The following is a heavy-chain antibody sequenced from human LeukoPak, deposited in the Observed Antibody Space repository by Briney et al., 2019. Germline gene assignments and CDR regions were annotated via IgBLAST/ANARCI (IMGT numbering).Heavy chain of an antibody. CDR1: GYSFTSYW. D-gene: IGHD3-10*01. CDR3: ARQYGVDGSGSANFDY. J-gene: IGHJ4*02. CDR2: IYPGDSDT. Sequence: GESLKISCKGSGYSFTSYWIGWVRQMPGKGLEWMGIIYPGDSDTRYSPSFQGQVTISADKSISTAYLQWSSLKASDTAMYYCARQYGVDGSGSANFDYWGQGTLVTVSS. V-gene: IGHV5-51*01.